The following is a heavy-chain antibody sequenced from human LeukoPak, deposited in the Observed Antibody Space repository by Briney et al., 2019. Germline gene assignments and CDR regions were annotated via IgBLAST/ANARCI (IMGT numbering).Heavy chain of an antibody. D-gene: IGHD3-3*01. CDR2: IKQDGSEK. Sequence: GGSLRLSCRASGFTFSSYWMSWVRQAPGKGLEWVANIKQDGSEKYYVDSVKGRFTISRDNAKNSLYLQMNSLRAEDTAVYYCARDDFVNPNAFDIWGQGTMVTVSS. V-gene: IGHV3-7*01. CDR3: ARDDFVNPNAFDI. J-gene: IGHJ3*02. CDR1: GFTFSSYW.